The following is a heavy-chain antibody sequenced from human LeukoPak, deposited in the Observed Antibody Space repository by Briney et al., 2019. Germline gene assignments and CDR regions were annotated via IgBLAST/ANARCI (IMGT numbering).Heavy chain of an antibody. CDR1: GFTFGDYA. Sequence: GGSLRLSCTASGFTFGDYAMSWFRQAPGKGLEWVGFIRNKAYGGTTEYAASVKGRFTISRDDSKSIAYLQMNSLKTEDTAVYYCTRDITGYDILTGYYGWFDPWGQGTLVTVSS. V-gene: IGHV3-49*03. CDR2: IRNKAYGGTT. CDR3: TRDITGYDILTGYYGWFDP. D-gene: IGHD3-9*01. J-gene: IGHJ5*02.